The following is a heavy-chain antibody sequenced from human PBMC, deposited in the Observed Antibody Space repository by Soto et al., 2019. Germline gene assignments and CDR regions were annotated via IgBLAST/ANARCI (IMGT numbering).Heavy chain of an antibody. Sequence: QVQLQESGPGRVKPSETLYLTCTVSGGSISSYYWSWIRQPPGKGLEWIGYIYYSGSTNYNTSLKSRVTISVDTSKNQFTLKLSSVTAADTAVYYCASSGRSSGAFDIWGQGTMVTVSS. CDR3: ASSGRSSGAFDI. V-gene: IGHV4-59*01. CDR1: GGSISSYY. D-gene: IGHD6-25*01. J-gene: IGHJ3*02. CDR2: IYYSGST.